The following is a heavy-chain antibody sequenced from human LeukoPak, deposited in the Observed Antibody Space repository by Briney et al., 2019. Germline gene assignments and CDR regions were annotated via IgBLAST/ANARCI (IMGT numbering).Heavy chain of an antibody. CDR3: ARDQPGIALAGFLRRFDY. J-gene: IGHJ4*02. CDR1: GGSISSYY. Sequence: SETLSLTCTVSGGSISSYYWSWIRQPAGKGLEWIGRIYTSGSTNYNPSLKSRVTMSVDTSKNQFSLKLSSVTAADTAVYYCARDQPGIALAGFLRRFDYWGQGTLVTVSS. CDR2: IYTSGST. D-gene: IGHD6-19*01. V-gene: IGHV4-4*07.